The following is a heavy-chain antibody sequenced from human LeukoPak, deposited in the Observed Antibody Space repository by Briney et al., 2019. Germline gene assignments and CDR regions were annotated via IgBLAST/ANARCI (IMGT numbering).Heavy chain of an antibody. Sequence: SETLSLTCAVYGGSFSGYYWSWIRQPPGKGLEWIGEINHSGSTNYNPSLKSRVTISVDKSKNQFSLKLSSVTAADTAVYYCANKPSWIQQNTGDAFDIWGQGTMVTVSS. CDR3: ANKPSWIQQNTGDAFDI. CDR1: GGSFSGYY. CDR2: INHSGST. D-gene: IGHD5-18*01. V-gene: IGHV4-34*01. J-gene: IGHJ3*02.